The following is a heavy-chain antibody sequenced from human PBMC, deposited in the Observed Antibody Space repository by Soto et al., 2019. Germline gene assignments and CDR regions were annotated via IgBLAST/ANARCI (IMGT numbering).Heavy chain of an antibody. CDR3: ARDYDSSGSDWFDP. D-gene: IGHD3-22*01. J-gene: IGHJ5*02. CDR2: IIPIFGTA. CDR1: GGTFSSYA. Sequence: SVKVSCKASGGTFSSYAISWVRQAPGQGLEWMGGIIPIFGTANYAQKFQGRVTITADKSTSTAYMELSSLRSEDTAVYYCARDYDSSGSDWFDPWGQGTLVTVSS. V-gene: IGHV1-69*06.